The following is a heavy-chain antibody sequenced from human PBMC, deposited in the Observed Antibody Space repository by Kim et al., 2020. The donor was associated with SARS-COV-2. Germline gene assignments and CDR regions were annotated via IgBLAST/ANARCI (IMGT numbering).Heavy chain of an antibody. J-gene: IGHJ6*02. CDR3: ARVGYVNGMDV. Sequence: GGSLRLSCAASGFTFSSYTMNWVRQAPGKGLEWVSYVSSSSSSIYYADSVKGRFTFSRDNAKNSLYLEMNSLRAEDTAVYYCARVGYVNGMDVWGQGTTV. CDR2: VSSSSSSI. V-gene: IGHV3-48*01. D-gene: IGHD3-16*01. CDR1: GFTFSSYT.